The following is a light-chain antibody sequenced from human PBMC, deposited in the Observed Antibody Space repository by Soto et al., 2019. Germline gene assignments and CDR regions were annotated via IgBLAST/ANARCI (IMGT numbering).Light chain of an antibody. CDR2: CAS. CDR3: QQYHSAPQT. J-gene: IGKJ1*01. Sequence: DIVMTQSPDSLAVSPGERATINGKYSQSVLFRPNNKNYLAWYQQKPGQPPKLLIYCASTRESGVPDRFSGSGSGTDFTLTISSLQAEDVAFYYCQQYHSAPQTFGQGTKVEIK. CDR1: QSVLFRPNNKNY. V-gene: IGKV4-1*01.